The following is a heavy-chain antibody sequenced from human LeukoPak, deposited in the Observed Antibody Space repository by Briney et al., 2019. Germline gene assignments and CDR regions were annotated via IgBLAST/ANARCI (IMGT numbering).Heavy chain of an antibody. CDR2: IYYTGST. J-gene: IGHJ6*02. D-gene: IGHD3-3*01. CDR3: TRSLGVVIRGGMDV. CDR1: GGSISSYH. V-gene: IGHV4-59*01. Sequence: SETLSLTCTVSGGSISSYHWSWIRQPPGKGLQWIGHIYYTGSTNYNPSLKSRLTISLDTSKNQFSLKLSSVTAADTAVYYCTRSLGVVIRGGMDVWGQGTTVTVSS.